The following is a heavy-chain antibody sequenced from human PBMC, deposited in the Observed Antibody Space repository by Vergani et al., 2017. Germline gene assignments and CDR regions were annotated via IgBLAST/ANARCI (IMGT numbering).Heavy chain of an antibody. D-gene: IGHD3-3*01. CDR1: GFTFSSYE. CDR3: AREEDFWGGSLNYYYYYMDV. CDR2: ISSSGSTI. J-gene: IGHJ6*03. Sequence: EVQLVESGGGLVKPGGSLRLSCTASGFTFSSYEMNWVRQAPGKGLEWVSYISSSGSTIYYADSVKGRFTISRDNAKNSLYLQMNSLRAEDTAVYYCAREEDFWGGSLNYYYYYMDVWGKGTTVTVSS. V-gene: IGHV3-48*03.